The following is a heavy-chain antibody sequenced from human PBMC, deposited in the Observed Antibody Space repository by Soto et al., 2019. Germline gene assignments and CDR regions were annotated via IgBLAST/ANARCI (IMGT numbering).Heavy chain of an antibody. J-gene: IGHJ4*02. D-gene: IGHD3-10*01. CDR3: ARDQTSGSGSYWDY. CDR1: GFTFSTYG. Sequence: QVQLVESGGGVVQPGRSLRLSCAASGFTFSTYGMHWARQAPGEGLAWVAVISYDGINKYYVDSVKGRFTISRDNSKNTLYLQMNSLRGEDTAVYYCARDQTSGSGSYWDYWGQGTLVTVSS. CDR2: ISYDGINK. V-gene: IGHV3-30*03.